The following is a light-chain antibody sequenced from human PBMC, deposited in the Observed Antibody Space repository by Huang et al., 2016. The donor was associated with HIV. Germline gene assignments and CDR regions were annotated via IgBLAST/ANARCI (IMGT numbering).Light chain of an antibody. V-gene: IGKV3-15*01. CDR3: QQYNNWPKVFT. Sequence: EIVMTQSPATLSVSPGERATLSCRASQSVSSNVAWYQQHPGQAPRLLIYGASTRSTGSPARFSGSGSGTEFTLTISSLQSEDFAVYYCQQYNNWPKVFTFGPGTKVDIK. CDR1: QSVSSN. J-gene: IGKJ3*01. CDR2: GAS.